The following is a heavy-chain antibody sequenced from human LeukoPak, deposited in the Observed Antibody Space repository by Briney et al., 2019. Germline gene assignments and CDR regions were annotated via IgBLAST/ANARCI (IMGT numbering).Heavy chain of an antibody. D-gene: IGHD5-18*01. V-gene: IGHV4-34*01. CDR3: ANYGGRYSYGYDY. CDR2: INHSGST. CDR1: GGSFSGYY. J-gene: IGHJ4*02. Sequence: PSETLSLTCAVYGGSFSGYYWSWIRQPPGKGLEWIGEINHSGSTNYNPSLKSRVTISVDTSKNQFSLKLSSVTAADTAVYYCANYGGRYSYGYDYWGQGTLVTVSS.